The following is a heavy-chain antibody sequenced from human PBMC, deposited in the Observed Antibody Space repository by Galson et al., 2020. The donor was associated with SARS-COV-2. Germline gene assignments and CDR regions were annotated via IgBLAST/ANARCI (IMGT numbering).Heavy chain of an antibody. D-gene: IGHD4-17*01. V-gene: IGHV1-2*02. CDR3: ARVYYGDFVDY. CDR1: GFTFTDYY. J-gene: IGHJ4*02. CDR2: INPHSGGT. Sequence: ASVKVSCKASGFTFTDYYILWVRQAPGQGLEWMGWINPHSGGTILAQKFQGRVTMTTDTSISTAYMELSSLRSDDTAVYYCARVYYGDFVDYWGQGTLVTVSS.